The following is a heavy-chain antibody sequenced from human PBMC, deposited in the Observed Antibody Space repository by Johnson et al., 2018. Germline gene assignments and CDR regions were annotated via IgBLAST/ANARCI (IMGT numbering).Heavy chain of an antibody. Sequence: VQLVESGGGVVQPGRSLRLSCAASGFTLDDYAMHWVRQVPGKGLEWVSGISWNSRNIDYADSVKGRFTISRENAKNSVSLQLDSLRPEDTALYYCVRGLWFGELLEYVHHWGQGTQVTVSS. CDR3: VRGLWFGELLEYVHH. J-gene: IGHJ1*01. CDR1: GFTLDDYA. D-gene: IGHD3-10*01. V-gene: IGHV3-9*01. CDR2: ISWNSRNI.